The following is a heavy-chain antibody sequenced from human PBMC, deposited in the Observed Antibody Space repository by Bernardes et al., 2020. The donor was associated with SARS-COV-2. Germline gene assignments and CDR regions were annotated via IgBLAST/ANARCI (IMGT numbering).Heavy chain of an antibody. Sequence: GGSLRLSCAASGFTFTSYAMTWFLQAPGKGLEWFSAISRSGGSTYYADSVKGRFTISRDNSKNTLYLQMNSLRAEDTAVYYCAKTGQIYGDYEYYFAYWGQGTLVTVSS. CDR2: ISRSGGST. D-gene: IGHD4-17*01. V-gene: IGHV3-23*01. CDR1: GFTFTSYA. J-gene: IGHJ4*02. CDR3: AKTGQIYGDYEYYFAY.